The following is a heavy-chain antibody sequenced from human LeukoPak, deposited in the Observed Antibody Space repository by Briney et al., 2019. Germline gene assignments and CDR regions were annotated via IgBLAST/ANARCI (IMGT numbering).Heavy chain of an antibody. V-gene: IGHV1-18*01. CDR1: GYTFTSYG. D-gene: IGHD6-13*01. J-gene: IGHJ5*02. Sequence: ASVKVSCKASGYTFTSYGISWVRQAPGQGLEWMGWISAYNGNTNYAQKLQGRVTMTTDTSTSTAYMELRSPRSDDTAVYYCARDQGAAAGEGWFDPWGQGTLVTVSS. CDR3: ARDQGAAAGEGWFDP. CDR2: ISAYNGNT.